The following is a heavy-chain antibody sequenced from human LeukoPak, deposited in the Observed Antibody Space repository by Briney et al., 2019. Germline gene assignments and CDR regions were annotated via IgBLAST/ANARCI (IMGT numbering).Heavy chain of an antibody. CDR2: THHGGNT. V-gene: IGHV4-4*02. D-gene: IGHD2-15*01. Sequence: SETLSLTCAVSGGSITSINWWNWVRQPPGKGLEWIGGTHHGGNTKYSPSLKSRLTISVDKSKNQFSLELSSVTAADTAMYYCVTFSTVVASPYDAFDIWGQGTMVTVSS. J-gene: IGHJ3*02. CDR3: VTFSTVVASPYDAFDI. CDR1: GGSITSINW.